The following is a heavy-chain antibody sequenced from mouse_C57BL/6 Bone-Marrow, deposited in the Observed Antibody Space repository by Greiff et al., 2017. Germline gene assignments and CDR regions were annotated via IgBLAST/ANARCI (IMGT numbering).Heavy chain of an antibody. Sequence: VQLQQSGAELVRPGASVKLSCTASGFNIKDDYMHWVKQRPEQGLEWIGWIDPENGDTEYASKFQGKATITADTSSNTAYLQLSSLTSEDTAVYYCTTRITTVVAPFDYWGQNATLTESS. CDR1: GFNIKDDY. CDR3: TTRITTVVAPFDY. V-gene: IGHV14-4*01. J-gene: IGHJ2*01. CDR2: IDPENGDT. D-gene: IGHD1-1*01.